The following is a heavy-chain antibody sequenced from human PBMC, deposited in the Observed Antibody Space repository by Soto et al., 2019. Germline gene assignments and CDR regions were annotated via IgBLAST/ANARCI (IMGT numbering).Heavy chain of an antibody. Sequence: QIQLVQFGPEVKKPGTPVKVSCKASGFTFSSSGIHWVRQARGQRLEWIGWIVVGSGNTNYAQEFQERVTITRDVSKNTAHMDLTRLGSGGTAVYFCADDLAPNGPYNWFEPWGQGTLVAVSS. CDR3: ADDLAPNGPYNWFEP. CDR1: GFTFSSSG. D-gene: IGHD3-3*01. CDR2: IVVGSGNT. J-gene: IGHJ5*02. V-gene: IGHV1-58*02.